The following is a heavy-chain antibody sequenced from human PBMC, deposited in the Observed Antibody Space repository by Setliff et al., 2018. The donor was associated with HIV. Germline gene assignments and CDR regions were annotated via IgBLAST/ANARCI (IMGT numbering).Heavy chain of an antibody. D-gene: IGHD3-3*01. Sequence: PSETLSLTCAVSAYSISSGYYWGWIRQPPGNGLEWIGSIYHTGSTYYKPSLKSRVTISVDTSKNQFSLMLSSVAVGDTAVYYCARSIVPVSSGYYYFEYWGQGTLVTVSS. CDR3: ARSIVPVSSGYYYFEY. J-gene: IGHJ4*02. CDR1: AYSISSGYY. CDR2: IYHTGST. V-gene: IGHV4-38-2*01.